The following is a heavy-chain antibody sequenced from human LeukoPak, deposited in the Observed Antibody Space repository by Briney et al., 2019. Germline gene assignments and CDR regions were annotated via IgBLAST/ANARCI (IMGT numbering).Heavy chain of an antibody. D-gene: IGHD3-22*01. Sequence: PSQTLSLTCTVSGVSVSSGSYYWSWIRQPPGKGLEWIGYIYYSGSTYYNPSLKSRVTISVDTSKNQFSLKLSSVTAADTAVYYCARFDKWFPTRNDAFDIWGQGTMVTVSS. V-gene: IGHV4-31*03. CDR2: IYYSGST. J-gene: IGHJ3*02. CDR1: GVSVSSGSYY. CDR3: ARFDKWFPTRNDAFDI.